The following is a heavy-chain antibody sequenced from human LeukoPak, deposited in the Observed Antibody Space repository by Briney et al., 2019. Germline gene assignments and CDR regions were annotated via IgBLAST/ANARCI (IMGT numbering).Heavy chain of an antibody. Sequence: SETLSLTCTVSGGSISSYYWSWIRQPPGKGLEWIGYIYYSGSTNYNPSLKSRVTISVDTSKNQFSLKLSSVTAADTAVYYCARENDCSSTSCRRGFDPWGQGTLVTVSS. CDR3: ARENDCSSTSCRRGFDP. J-gene: IGHJ5*02. D-gene: IGHD2-2*01. CDR1: GGSISSYY. V-gene: IGHV4-59*01. CDR2: IYYSGST.